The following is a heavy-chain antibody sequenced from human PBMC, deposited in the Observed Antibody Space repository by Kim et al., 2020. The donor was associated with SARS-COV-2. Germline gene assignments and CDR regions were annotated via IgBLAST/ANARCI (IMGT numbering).Heavy chain of an antibody. J-gene: IGHJ4*02. CDR2: IWYDGSNK. CDR3: ARDFSFGDEDESSGYPPY. Sequence: GGSLRLSCAASGFTFSSYGMHWVRQAPGKGLEWVAVIWYDGSNKYYADSVKGRFTISRDNSKNTLYLQMNSLRAEDTAVYYCARDFSFGDEDESSGYPPYWGQGTLVTVSS. D-gene: IGHD5-12*01. V-gene: IGHV3-33*01. CDR1: GFTFSSYG.